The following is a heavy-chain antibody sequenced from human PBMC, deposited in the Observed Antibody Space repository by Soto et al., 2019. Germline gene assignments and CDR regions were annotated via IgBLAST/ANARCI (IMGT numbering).Heavy chain of an antibody. CDR1: GFTFSSYG. V-gene: IGHV3-33*01. CDR2: IWYDGSNK. J-gene: IGHJ6*02. Sequence: QVQLVESGGGVVQPGRSLRLSCAASGFTFSSYGMHWVRQAPGKGLEWVAVIWYDGSNKYYADSVKGRFTISRDNSKNTLYLQMNSLRAEDTAVYYCAREDILTGSKIYYYYYGMDVWGQGTTVTVSS. CDR3: AREDILTGSKIYYYYYGMDV. D-gene: IGHD3-9*01.